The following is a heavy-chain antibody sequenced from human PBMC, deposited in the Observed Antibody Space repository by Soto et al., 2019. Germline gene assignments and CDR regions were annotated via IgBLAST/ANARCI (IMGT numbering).Heavy chain of an antibody. Sequence: GGSLRLSCAASGFTFSSYAMSWVRQAPGKGLEWVSAISGSGGSTYYADSVKGRFTISRDNSKNTLYLQMNSLRAEDTAVYYCAKSPLSVWGSYRSWYYFDYWGQGTLVTVSS. V-gene: IGHV3-23*01. CDR2: ISGSGGST. D-gene: IGHD3-16*02. J-gene: IGHJ4*02. CDR3: AKSPLSVWGSYRSWYYFDY. CDR1: GFTFSSYA.